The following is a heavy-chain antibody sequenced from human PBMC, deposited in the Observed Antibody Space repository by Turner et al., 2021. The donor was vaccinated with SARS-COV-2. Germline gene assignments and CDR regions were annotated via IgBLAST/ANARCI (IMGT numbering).Heavy chain of an antibody. CDR3: AKGPYPGVFAGIYYGLDV. J-gene: IGHJ6*02. CDR1: RFTFDDYA. D-gene: IGHD2-21*01. V-gene: IGHV3-43*02. Sequence: EVQLVESGGGVVQPGGSLRLSCAASRFTFDDYAMHWVRQAPGKGLEWVSLISGDGGSTYYADSVKGRFTISRDNSKNSLYLQMNSLRTEDTALYYCAKGPYPGVFAGIYYGLDVWGQGTTVTVSS. CDR2: ISGDGGST.